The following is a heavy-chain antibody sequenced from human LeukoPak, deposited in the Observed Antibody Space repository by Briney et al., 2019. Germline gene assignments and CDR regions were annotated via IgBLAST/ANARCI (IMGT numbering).Heavy chain of an antibody. CDR3: AKGSRSSRPYYFDH. CDR1: GFTFNNYA. CDR2: ITDSGSST. V-gene: IGHV3-23*01. J-gene: IGHJ4*02. Sequence: GGSLRLFCAASGFTFNNYAMSWVRQAPGKGLEWVSAITDSGSSTYHADSVKGRFTISRDNSKNTLYLQMSSLRAEDTAIYYCAKGSRSSRPYYFDHWAPGTLVTVSS. D-gene: IGHD6-6*01.